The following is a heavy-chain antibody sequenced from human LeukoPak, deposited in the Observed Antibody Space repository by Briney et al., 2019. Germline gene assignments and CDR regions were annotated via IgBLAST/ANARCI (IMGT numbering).Heavy chain of an antibody. V-gene: IGHV4-59*01. CDR3: ARSSTWYWAFDY. J-gene: IGHJ4*02. CDR1: AGSISSYY. D-gene: IGHD6-13*01. Sequence: SETLSLTCTVSAGSISSYYWNWLRQPPGQGLEWFGYIYYSGSTYSNPSLNSRVSISVDTSKNQFSLRLSSVTAADTAVYYCARSSTWYWAFDYWGQGTLVTVSS. CDR2: IYYSGST.